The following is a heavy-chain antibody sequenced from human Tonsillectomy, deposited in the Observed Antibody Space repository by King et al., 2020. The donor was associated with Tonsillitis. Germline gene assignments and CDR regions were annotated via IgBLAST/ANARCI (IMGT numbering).Heavy chain of an antibody. J-gene: IGHJ3*02. CDR1: GFTFSSYA. D-gene: IGHD3-16*01. Sequence: VQLVQSGGGVVQPGGSLRLSCATSGFTFSSYAMHWVRQAPGKGLEWVAVISDDGSNKFYADSVKGRFTISRDNSENTLYLQVKSLRAEDTAVYYCARDWGVCDPLGTFDIWGQGTMVTVSS. V-gene: IGHV3-33*05. CDR3: ARDWGVCDPLGTFDI. CDR2: ISDDGSNK.